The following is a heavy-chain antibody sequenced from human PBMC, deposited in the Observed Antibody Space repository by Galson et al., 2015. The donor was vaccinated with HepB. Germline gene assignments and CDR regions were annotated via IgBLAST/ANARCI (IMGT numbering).Heavy chain of an antibody. CDR1: GGSISSSSYY. CDR3: ARFEAGTMRDN. Sequence: TLSLTCSVSGGSISSSSYYWGWIRQPPGKGLEWIGDIYYGGSTHYNPSLRSRVTVSVDMPKRQLSMKLSAVTAADTAVYYCARFEAGTMRDNWGQGTLVTVSS. CDR2: IYYGGST. V-gene: IGHV4-39*01. J-gene: IGHJ4*02. D-gene: IGHD6-19*01.